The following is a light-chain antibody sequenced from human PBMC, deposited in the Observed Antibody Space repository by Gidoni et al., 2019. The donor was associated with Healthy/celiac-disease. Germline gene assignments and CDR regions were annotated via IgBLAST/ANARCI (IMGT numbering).Light chain of an antibody. CDR3: QQYNSYQYT. Sequence: DIQMTQSPSPLSASVGDRVTITCRASQSISSWLAWYQQKPGKAPKLLIYKASSLESGVPSRFSGSGSGTEFTLTISSLQPDDFATYYCQQYNSYQYTFGQGTKVEIK. CDR1: QSISSW. J-gene: IGKJ2*01. V-gene: IGKV1-5*03. CDR2: KAS.